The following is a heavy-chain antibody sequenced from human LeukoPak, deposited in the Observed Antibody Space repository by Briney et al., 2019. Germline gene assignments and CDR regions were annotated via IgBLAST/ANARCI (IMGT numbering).Heavy chain of an antibody. CDR1: GFTFDDYA. CDR3: ARGQHRWDYSHNLMSF. V-gene: IGHV3-9*01. J-gene: IGHJ3*01. D-gene: IGHD4-11*01. CDR2: ISWNSGSI. Sequence: GGSLRLSCAASGFTFDDYAMHWVRQAPGKGLEWVSGISWNSGSIGYADSVKGRFTISRDNAKNSLYLLMNSLRADDTAVYYCARGQHRWDYSHNLMSFWGQGTLVTVSS.